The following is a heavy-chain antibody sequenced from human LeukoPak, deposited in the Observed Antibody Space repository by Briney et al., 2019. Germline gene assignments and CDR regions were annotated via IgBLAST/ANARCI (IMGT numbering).Heavy chain of an antibody. CDR3: ARKYSSGWEYFDY. D-gene: IGHD6-19*01. V-gene: IGHV4-39*01. CDR1: GGSISSSSYY. J-gene: IGHJ4*02. Sequence: SETLSLTCTVSGGSISSSSYYWGWIRQPPGKGLEWIGSIYYSGNAYYNPSLKSRVTISVDTSKNQFSLKLSSVTAADTAVYYCARKYSSGWEYFDYWGQGTLVTVSS. CDR2: IYYSGNA.